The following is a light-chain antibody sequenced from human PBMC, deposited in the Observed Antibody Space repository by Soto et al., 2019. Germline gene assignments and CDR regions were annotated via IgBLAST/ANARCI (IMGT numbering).Light chain of an antibody. J-gene: IGKJ1*01. CDR3: QQSNNWPPIT. CDR2: GAS. Sequence: ETVMTQSPATLSVSPGERSTLSCMASQSVSSKLAWYQQKPGQAPRLLIYGASTRATGIPARFSGSGSGTEFTLSISSLQSEDSAVYYCQQSNNWPPITFGQGTKVDIK. CDR1: QSVSSK. V-gene: IGKV3D-15*01.